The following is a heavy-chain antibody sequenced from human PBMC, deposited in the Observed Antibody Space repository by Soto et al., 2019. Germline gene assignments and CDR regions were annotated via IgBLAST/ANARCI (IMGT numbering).Heavy chain of an antibody. CDR3: AKERGYGANTYYFDH. Sequence: GSLRLSCAVSGVSLTSYALTWVRQPPGKGREWVSSISGSDGGAYYADSVKGRFTLSRDNSKNMLYLQMNSLRAEDTAIYYCAKERGYGANTYYFDHWGQGTLVTVSS. D-gene: IGHD4-17*01. J-gene: IGHJ4*02. CDR2: ISGSDGGA. V-gene: IGHV3-23*01. CDR1: GVSLTSYA.